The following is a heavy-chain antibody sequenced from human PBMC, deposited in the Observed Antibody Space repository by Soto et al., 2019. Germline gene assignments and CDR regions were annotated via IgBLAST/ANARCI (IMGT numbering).Heavy chain of an antibody. J-gene: IGHJ6*02. D-gene: IGHD6-19*01. CDR2: ISGSGGST. Sequence: GGSLRLSCAASGFTFSSYAMSWVRQAPGKGLEWVSAISGSGGSTYYADSVKGRFTISRDNSKNTLYLQMNSLRAEDTAVYYCAKDQVTVAGYYYYGMDVWDQGTTVTVSS. V-gene: IGHV3-23*01. CDR3: AKDQVTVAGYYYYGMDV. CDR1: GFTFSSYA.